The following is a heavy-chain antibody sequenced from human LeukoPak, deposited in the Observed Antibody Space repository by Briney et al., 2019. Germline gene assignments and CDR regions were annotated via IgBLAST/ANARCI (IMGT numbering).Heavy chain of an antibody. D-gene: IGHD3-22*01. J-gene: IGHJ4*02. CDR1: GFTFSSYA. CDR2: ISSSSSYI. Sequence: GGSLRLSCAASGFTFSSYAMSWVRQAPGKGLEWVSSISSSSSYIYYADSVKGRFTISRDNAKNSLYLQMNSLRAEDTAVYYCARAGSSGYYMYFGYWGQGTLVTVSS. CDR3: ARAGSSGYYMYFGY. V-gene: IGHV3-21*01.